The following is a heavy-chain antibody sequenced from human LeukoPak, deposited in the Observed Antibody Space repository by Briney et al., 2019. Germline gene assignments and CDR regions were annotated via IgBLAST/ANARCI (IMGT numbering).Heavy chain of an antibody. CDR1: GFTFSDYY. V-gene: IGHV3-11*06. CDR2: ISSSSSYT. CDR3: ARDKGRYFDWLLPHDAFDI. J-gene: IGHJ3*02. D-gene: IGHD3-9*01. Sequence: GGSLRLSCAASGFTFSDYYMSWNRQAPGKGLEWVSYISSSSSYTNYADSVKGRFTISRDNAKNSLYLQMNSLRAEDTAVYYCARDKGRYFDWLLPHDAFDIWGQGTMVTVSS.